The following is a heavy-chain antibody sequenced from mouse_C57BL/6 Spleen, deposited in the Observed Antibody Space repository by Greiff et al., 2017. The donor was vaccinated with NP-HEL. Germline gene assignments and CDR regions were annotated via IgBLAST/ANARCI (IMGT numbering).Heavy chain of an antibody. CDR2: INPSSGYT. Sequence: QVQLQQSGAELARPGASVKMSCKASGYTFTSYTMHWVKQRPGQGLEWIGYINPSSGYTKYNQKFKDKATLTADKSSSTAYMQLSSLTSEDSAVYYCARATTVVATNYWGKGTTLTVSS. CDR1: GYTFTSYT. D-gene: IGHD1-1*01. J-gene: IGHJ2*01. V-gene: IGHV1-4*01. CDR3: ARATTVVATNY.